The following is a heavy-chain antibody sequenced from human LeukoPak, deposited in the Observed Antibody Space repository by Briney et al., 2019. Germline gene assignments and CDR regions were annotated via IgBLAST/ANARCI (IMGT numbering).Heavy chain of an antibody. J-gene: IGHJ4*02. CDR2: INSDGSST. V-gene: IGHV3-74*01. CDR3: ARVGEDYYDSSGYPRVDY. D-gene: IGHD3-22*01. Sequence: GGSLRLSCAASGFTFSSYWMHWVRHAPGKGLVWVARINSDGSSTSYADSVKGRFTISRDNAKNTLYLQMNSLRAEDTAVYYCARVGEDYYDSSGYPRVDYWGQGTLVTVSS. CDR1: GFTFSSYW.